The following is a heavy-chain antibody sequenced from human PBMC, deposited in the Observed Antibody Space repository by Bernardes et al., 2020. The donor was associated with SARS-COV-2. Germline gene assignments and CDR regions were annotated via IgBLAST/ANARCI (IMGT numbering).Heavy chain of an antibody. D-gene: IGHD6-6*01. CDR1: GGTFSSYA. CDR2: IIPILGIA. CDR3: ARDGLTSIAARPYYYGMDV. V-gene: IGHV1-69*04. Sequence: SVKVSCKASGGTFSSYAISWVRQAPGQGLEWMGRIIPILGIANYAQKFQGRVTITADKSTSTAYMELSSLRSEDTAVYYCARDGLTSIAARPYYYGMDVWGQGTTVTVSS. J-gene: IGHJ6*02.